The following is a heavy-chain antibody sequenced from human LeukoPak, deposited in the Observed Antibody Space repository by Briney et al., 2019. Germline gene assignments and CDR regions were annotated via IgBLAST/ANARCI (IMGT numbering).Heavy chain of an antibody. CDR3: AKEVACWYSVDY. CDR2: IGAGGTFT. D-gene: IGHD2-15*01. CDR1: GFTFSSYV. Sequence: GGSLRLSCTASGFTFSSYVRNWVRQAPGKGLEWVSGIGAGGTFTYYADSVKGRFTIFRDKSKNTLYLQMNSLRAEDTAVYYCAKEVACWYSVDYWGQGTLVTVSS. V-gene: IGHV3-23*01. J-gene: IGHJ4*02.